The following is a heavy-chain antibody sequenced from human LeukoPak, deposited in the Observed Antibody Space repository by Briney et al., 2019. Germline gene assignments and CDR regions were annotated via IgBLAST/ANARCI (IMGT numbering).Heavy chain of an antibody. V-gene: IGHV3-48*01. Sequence: GGSLRLSCTGSGFIFSSYCIHWVRQAPGKGLEWVAYISSSSSNIFYADSVKGRFTISRDHAKDTLLLQMNSLRVEDTALYFCARDGVMAEPPFYFDSWGQGALVTVSS. CDR3: ARDGVMAEPPFYFDS. CDR1: GFIFSSYC. CDR2: ISSSSSNI. D-gene: IGHD2-21*01. J-gene: IGHJ4*02.